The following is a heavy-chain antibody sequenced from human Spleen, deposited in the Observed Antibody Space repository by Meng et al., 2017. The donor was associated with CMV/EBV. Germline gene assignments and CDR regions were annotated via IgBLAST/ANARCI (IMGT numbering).Heavy chain of an antibody. CDR2: IQYDGTKK. Sequence: GGSLRLSCELSGITLSDYGMHWVRQAPVKGLEWVTFIQYDGTKKYYLDSVKGRFTISRDNSKNTVHRQMNSLRPEDTAIYYCAKDQGRFIMLPRGPDFWGQGTLVTVSS. J-gene: IGHJ1*01. D-gene: IGHD2-8*01. CDR1: GITLSDYG. V-gene: IGHV3-30*02. CDR3: AKDQGRFIMLPRGPDF.